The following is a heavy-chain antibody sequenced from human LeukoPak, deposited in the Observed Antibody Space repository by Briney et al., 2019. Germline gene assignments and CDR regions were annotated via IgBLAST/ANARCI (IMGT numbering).Heavy chain of an antibody. V-gene: IGHV1-8*03. CDR3: ARRAAMAPGYYYYYMDV. Sequence: ASVKVSCKASGYTFTSYDINWVRQATGQGPEWMGWMNPNSGNTGYAQKFQGRVTITRNTSISTAYMELSSLRSDDTAVYYCARRAAMAPGYYYYYMDVWGKGTTVTISS. CDR1: GYTFTSYD. J-gene: IGHJ6*03. CDR2: MNPNSGNT. D-gene: IGHD5-18*01.